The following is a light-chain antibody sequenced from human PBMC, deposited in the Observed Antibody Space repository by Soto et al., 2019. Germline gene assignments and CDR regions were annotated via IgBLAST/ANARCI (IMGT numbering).Light chain of an antibody. CDR3: QQSYSTPVT. J-gene: IGKJ1*01. CDR2: AAS. Sequence: DIKMSQSPASLSASVGDRVTITCRASQSISSYLNWYQQKPGKAPKLLIYAASSLQSGVPSRFSGSGSGTDFTLTISSLQPEDFATYYCQQSYSTPVTFGHGTKVDI. CDR1: QSISSY. V-gene: IGKV1-39*01.